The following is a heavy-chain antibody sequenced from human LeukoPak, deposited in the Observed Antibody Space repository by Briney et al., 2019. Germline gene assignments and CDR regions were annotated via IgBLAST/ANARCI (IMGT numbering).Heavy chain of an antibody. CDR2: IRGSGGST. J-gene: IGHJ4*02. CDR3: AKALWELSDY. V-gene: IGHV3-23*01. Sequence: PGGSLRLSCAASGFSFSCYVMCWVRQAPGKGLEWGSVIRGSGGSTYYADSVKGRFTISRDNSKNALYLQMNSLRAEDTAVYYCAKALWELSDYWGQGTLVTVSS. D-gene: IGHD3-16*02. CDR1: GFSFSCYV.